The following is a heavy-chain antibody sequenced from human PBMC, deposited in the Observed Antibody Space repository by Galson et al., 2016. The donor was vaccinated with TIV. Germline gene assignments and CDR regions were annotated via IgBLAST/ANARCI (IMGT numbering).Heavy chain of an antibody. J-gene: IGHJ2*01. V-gene: IGHV5-51*01. CDR3: ARQPRTTVVRFYYYFDL. CDR2: IYPGDSNT. D-gene: IGHD4-23*01. CDR1: GYNFMNYW. Sequence: QSGAEVKKPGESLKISCKASGYNFMNYWIGWVRHMPGKGLEWMGIIYPGDSNTRYSPSFEGQVTISADMSINTAYLQWSSLKASDTAIYYCARQPRTTVVRFYYYFDLWGRGTLITVSS.